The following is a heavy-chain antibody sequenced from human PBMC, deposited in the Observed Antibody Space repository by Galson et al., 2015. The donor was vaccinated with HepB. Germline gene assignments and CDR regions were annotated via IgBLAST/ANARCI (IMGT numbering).Heavy chain of an antibody. CDR3: AGSENCSSTSCYIYDAFDI. Sequence: TLSLTCTVSGGSISSYYWSWIRQPPGKGLEWIGYIYYSGSTNYNPSLKGRVTISVDTSKNQFSLKLSSVTAADTAVYYCAGSENCSSTSCYIYDAFDIWGQGTMVTVSS. V-gene: IGHV4-59*08. J-gene: IGHJ3*02. D-gene: IGHD2-2*01. CDR1: GGSISSYY. CDR2: IYYSGST.